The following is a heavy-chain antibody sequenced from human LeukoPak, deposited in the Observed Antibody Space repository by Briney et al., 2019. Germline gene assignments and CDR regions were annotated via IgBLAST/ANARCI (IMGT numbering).Heavy chain of an antibody. CDR1: GGSISSSGYY. CDR3: ARGPKLAASWRTRSWLASPLHRETPGFDY. J-gene: IGHJ4*02. V-gene: IGHV4-39*07. D-gene: IGHD6-13*01. CDR2: INHSGST. Sequence: PSETLSLTCTVSGGSISSSGYYWSWIRQPPGKGLEWIGEINHSGSTNYNPSLKSRVTISVDTSKNQFSLKLSSVAAADTAVYYCARGPKLAASWRTRSWLASPLHRETPGFDYWGQGTLVTVSS.